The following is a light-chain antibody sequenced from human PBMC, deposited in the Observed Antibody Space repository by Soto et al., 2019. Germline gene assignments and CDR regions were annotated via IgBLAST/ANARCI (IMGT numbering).Light chain of an antibody. CDR1: QSVSSSY. V-gene: IGKV3-20*01. Sequence: EIVLTQSPGTLSLSPGERATLSCRASQSVSSSYLAWYQQKPGQAPRLLIYGASSRATGIPDRFSGSGSGTDFTLTISRLEPEDCAVYYCQHYGSSWTF. CDR2: GAS. J-gene: IGKJ1*01. CDR3: QHYGSSWT.